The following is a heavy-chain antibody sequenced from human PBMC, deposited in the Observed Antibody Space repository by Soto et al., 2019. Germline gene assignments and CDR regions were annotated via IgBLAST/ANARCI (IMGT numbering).Heavy chain of an antibody. CDR2: VWSDGSKK. CDR3: ARGYCADGRCYEPFDP. CDR1: GFTFSSYG. Sequence: QVQVVESGGGVVQPGRSLRLSCAMSGFTFSSYGIHWVRQAPGKGLEWVAFVWSDGSKKYYADSVKGRFTISRDNYQNTVYLQMDSLRAEDTAIYYCARGYCADGRCYEPFDPWGQGAMVTVSS. V-gene: IGHV3-33*01. D-gene: IGHD2-8*01. J-gene: IGHJ5*02.